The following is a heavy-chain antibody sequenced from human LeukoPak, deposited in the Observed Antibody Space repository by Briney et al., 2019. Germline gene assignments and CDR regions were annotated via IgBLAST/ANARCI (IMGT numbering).Heavy chain of an antibody. J-gene: IGHJ4*02. Sequence: GGSLRLSCVASGFTFSSSSMTWVRQAPGKGLEWVANIKQDGSDKYYGDSVKGRFTVSRDNGKNPLYLQINNLRAEDTAVYYCARGRGCDYWGQGSVVTVSS. D-gene: IGHD3-10*01. CDR1: GFTFSSSS. CDR2: IKQDGSDK. V-gene: IGHV3-7*01. CDR3: ARGRGCDY.